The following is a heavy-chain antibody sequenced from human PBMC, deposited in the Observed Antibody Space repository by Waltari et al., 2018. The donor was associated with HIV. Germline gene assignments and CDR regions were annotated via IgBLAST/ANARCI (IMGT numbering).Heavy chain of an antibody. CDR3: TRGTFTVTYYFDY. J-gene: IGHJ4*02. CDR2: IRSKAYGGTT. Sequence: EVQLGESGGGLVQPGRSLRLSCATSGFSFGDYAMSWFRQAPGKGLECVGCIRSKAYGGTTQYAASVKGRFTISRDDSKSIAYLQMNSLKTEDTALYYCTRGTFTVTYYFDYWGRGTLVTVSS. CDR1: GFSFGDYA. D-gene: IGHD4-17*01. V-gene: IGHV3-49*03.